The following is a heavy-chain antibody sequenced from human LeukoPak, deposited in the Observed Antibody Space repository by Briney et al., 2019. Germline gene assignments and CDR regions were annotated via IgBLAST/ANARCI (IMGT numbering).Heavy chain of an antibody. CDR2: IRSSGDST. CDR3: TKVVTDDY. V-gene: IGHV3-23*01. D-gene: IGHD4-23*01. Sequence: GGSLRLSCAASGLIFSNYALSWVRQAPGKGLEWVSSIRSSGDSTYYADSVKGRFTISRDNSKNTLYLQMNSLRAEDTAVYYCTKVVTDDYWGQGTLVTVSS. CDR1: GLIFSNYA. J-gene: IGHJ4*02.